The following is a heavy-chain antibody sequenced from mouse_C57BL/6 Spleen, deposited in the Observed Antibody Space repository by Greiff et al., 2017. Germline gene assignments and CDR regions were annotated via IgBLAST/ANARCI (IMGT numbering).Heavy chain of an antibody. D-gene: IGHD1-1*01. CDR1: GYTFTDYY. Sequence: QVQLQQSGAELVRPGASVKLSCKASGYTFTDYYINWVKQRPGQGLEWIARIYPGSGNTYYNEKFKGKATLTAEKSSSTAYMQLSSLTSEDSAVYFCAREETTVVARGFAYWGQGTLVTVSA. CDR2: IYPGSGNT. V-gene: IGHV1-76*01. J-gene: IGHJ3*01. CDR3: AREETTVVARGFAY.